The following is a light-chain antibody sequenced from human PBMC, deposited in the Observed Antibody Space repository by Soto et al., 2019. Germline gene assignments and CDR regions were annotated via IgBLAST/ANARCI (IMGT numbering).Light chain of an antibody. Sequence: QSVLTQPASVSGSPGQSIAISCTGSSSDVGDYDYVSWYQQHPGKAPKLMIYEIRNRPSGASSRFSGSKSGNTASLTISGLQAEDEADYYCTSYTTSPTLYVFGTGTKVTVL. CDR2: EIR. V-gene: IGLV2-14*01. CDR3: TSYTTSPTLYV. J-gene: IGLJ1*01. CDR1: SSDVGDYDY.